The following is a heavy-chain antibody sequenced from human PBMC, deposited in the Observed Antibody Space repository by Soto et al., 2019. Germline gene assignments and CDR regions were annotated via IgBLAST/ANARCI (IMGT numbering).Heavy chain of an antibody. CDR3: ARVREISGSVSFRWNYYYMDG. J-gene: IGHJ6*03. CDR1: GFTFSTYW. Sequence: PXGSLRLSCAASGFTFSTYWMHWVRQAPGKGLVWVSRINSDGSSTTYADSVKGRFTISRDNAKNTLYLQMNSLRAEDTAVYYCARVREISGSVSFRWNYYYMDGWGKGTTVTVSS. CDR2: INSDGSST. D-gene: IGHD3-10*01. V-gene: IGHV3-74*01.